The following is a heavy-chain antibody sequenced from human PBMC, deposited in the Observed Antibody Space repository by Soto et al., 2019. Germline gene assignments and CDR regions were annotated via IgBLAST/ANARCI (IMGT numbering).Heavy chain of an antibody. CDR3: AKAPGQGQWLVTDYFDY. CDR1: GFTFSSYA. V-gene: IGHV3-23*01. CDR2: ISGSGGST. J-gene: IGHJ4*02. D-gene: IGHD6-19*01. Sequence: EVQLLESGGGLVQPGGSLRLSCAASGFTFSSYAMSWVRQAPGKGLEWVSAISGSGGSTYYADSVKGRFTISRDNSKNTLYLQMNSLRAEDTAVYYCAKAPGQGQWLVTDYFDYWGQGTLVTVSS.